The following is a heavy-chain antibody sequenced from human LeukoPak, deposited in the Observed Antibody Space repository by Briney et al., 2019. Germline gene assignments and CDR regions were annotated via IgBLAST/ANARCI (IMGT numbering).Heavy chain of an antibody. Sequence: GASVKFSCKASGGTFSSYAISWVRQAPGQGLEWMGGIIPIFGTTNYAQKFQGRVTITADESTRTAYMELSSLRSEDTAVYYCARGCCSSTSCYYYYYMDVWGKGTTVTVSS. CDR1: GGTFSSYA. CDR2: IIPIFGTT. D-gene: IGHD2-2*01. CDR3: ARGCCSSTSCYYYYYMDV. V-gene: IGHV1-69*13. J-gene: IGHJ6*03.